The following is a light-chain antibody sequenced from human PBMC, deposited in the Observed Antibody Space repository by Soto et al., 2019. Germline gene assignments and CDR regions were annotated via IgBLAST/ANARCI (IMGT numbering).Light chain of an antibody. CDR3: QQSYITPRT. V-gene: IGKV1-39*01. CDR1: QSIYIH. Sequence: DIQVTQSPSPLSASIGDRITITCRASQSIYIHLNWYQQKPGKAPKLLIYDASSLQSGVPSRFRGSGSGTDFTLTISSLQPEDSATYHCQQSYITPRTFGQGTKVDI. J-gene: IGKJ1*01. CDR2: DAS.